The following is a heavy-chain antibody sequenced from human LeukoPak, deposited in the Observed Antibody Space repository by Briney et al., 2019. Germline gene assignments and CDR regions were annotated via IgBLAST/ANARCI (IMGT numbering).Heavy chain of an antibody. CDR2: IYTSGST. CDR1: GGSISSYY. D-gene: IGHD3-3*01. J-gene: IGHJ5*02. CDR3: ARVPDYDFWSGPQNWFDP. V-gene: IGHV4-4*07. Sequence: SETLSLTCTVSGGSISSYYWSWIRQPAGKGLEWIGRIYTSGSTNYNPSLKSRVTISVDTSKNQFSLKLSSVTAADTAVYYCARVPDYDFWSGPQNWFDPWGQGTLVTVSS.